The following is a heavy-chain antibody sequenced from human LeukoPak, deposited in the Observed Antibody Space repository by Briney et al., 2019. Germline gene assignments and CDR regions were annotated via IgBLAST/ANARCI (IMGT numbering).Heavy chain of an antibody. CDR1: GFTFSSYW. J-gene: IGHJ5*02. D-gene: IGHD3-22*01. CDR3: ARVLSGSWDWFDP. V-gene: IGHV3-7*01. CDR2: IKQDGSEK. Sequence: GGSLRLSWAASGFTFSSYWMSWVRQAPGKGLEWVANIKQDGSEKYYVDSVKGRFTISRDNAKNSLYLQMNSLRAEDTAVYYCARVLSGSWDWFDPWGQGTLVTVSS.